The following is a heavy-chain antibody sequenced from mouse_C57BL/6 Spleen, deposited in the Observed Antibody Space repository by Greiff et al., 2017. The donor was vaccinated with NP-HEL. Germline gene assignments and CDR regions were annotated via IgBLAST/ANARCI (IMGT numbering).Heavy chain of an antibody. CDR1: GFTFSDYG. V-gene: IGHV5-17*01. CDR2: ISSGSSTI. CDR3: ARPDYSYWYCDV. Sequence: DVMLVESGGGLVKPGGSLKLSCAASGFTFSDYGMHWVRQAPEKGLEWVAYISSGSSTIYYADTVKGRFTISRDNAKNTLFLQMTSLRSEDTAMYYCARPDYSYWYCDVWGTGTTVTVSS. D-gene: IGHD1-1*02. J-gene: IGHJ1*03.